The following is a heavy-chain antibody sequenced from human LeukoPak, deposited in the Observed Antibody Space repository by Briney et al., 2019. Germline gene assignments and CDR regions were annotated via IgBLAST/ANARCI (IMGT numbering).Heavy chain of an antibody. CDR2: ISAYNGNT. D-gene: IGHD3-3*01. J-gene: IGHJ4*02. Sequence: ASVKVSCKASGYTFTSYGISWVRQAPGQGLEWMGWISAYNGNTNYAQKLQGRVTMTTDTSTSTAYMELRSLRSEDTAVYYCAIFSSRFLEWLLGYFDYWGQGTLVTVSS. V-gene: IGHV1-18*01. CDR1: GYTFTSYG. CDR3: AIFSSRFLEWLLGYFDY.